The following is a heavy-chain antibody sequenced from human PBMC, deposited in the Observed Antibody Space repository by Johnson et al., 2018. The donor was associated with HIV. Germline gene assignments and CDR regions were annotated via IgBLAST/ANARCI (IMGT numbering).Heavy chain of an antibody. V-gene: IGHV3-66*02. Sequence: VQLVESGGGLVQPGGSLRLSCVASGFTFSSYVMTWVRQAPGKGLEWVSVIYSGGSTYHADSVKGRFTISRDNSKNTLYLQMNSLRAEDTAVYYCARMVGGEAFDIWGQGTMVTVSS. CDR1: GFTFSSYV. CDR3: ARMVGGEAFDI. J-gene: IGHJ3*02. D-gene: IGHD1-26*01. CDR2: IYSGGST.